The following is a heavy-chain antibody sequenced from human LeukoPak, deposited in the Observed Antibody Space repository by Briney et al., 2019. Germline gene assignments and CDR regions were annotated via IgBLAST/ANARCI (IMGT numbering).Heavy chain of an antibody. CDR2: IYYSGST. V-gene: IGHV4-39*07. Sequence: SETLSLTCTVSGGSISSSSYYWGWIRQPPGKGLEWIGSIYYSGSTYYNPSLKSRVTISVDTSKNQFSLKLSSVTAADTAVYYCACYYGSGSDRHWFDPWGQGTLVTVSS. CDR3: ACYYGSGSDRHWFDP. D-gene: IGHD3-10*01. J-gene: IGHJ5*02. CDR1: GGSISSSSYY.